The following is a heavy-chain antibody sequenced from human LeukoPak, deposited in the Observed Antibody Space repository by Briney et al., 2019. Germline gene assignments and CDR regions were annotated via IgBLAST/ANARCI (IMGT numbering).Heavy chain of an antibody. Sequence: GGSLRLSCAASGFTVSSKYMSWARQAPGKGLEWVSAISGSGGSTYYADSVKGRFTISRDNSKNTLYLQMNSLRAEDTAVYYCAKDYLMYYYDSSGYYWGQGTLVTVSS. D-gene: IGHD3-22*01. CDR2: ISGSGGST. CDR3: AKDYLMYYYDSSGYY. V-gene: IGHV3-23*01. J-gene: IGHJ4*02. CDR1: GFTVSSKY.